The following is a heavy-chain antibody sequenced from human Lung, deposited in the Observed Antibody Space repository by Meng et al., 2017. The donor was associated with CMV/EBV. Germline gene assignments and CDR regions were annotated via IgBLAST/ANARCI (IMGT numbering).Heavy chain of an antibody. J-gene: IGHJ5*02. CDR3: ARDGAPHYDFWTDYFHSFCHP. D-gene: IGHD3-3*01. Sequence: ASVKVSCKASGYTFTSYGINWVRQAPGQGPEWMGWISAYNHNTNYAQNFQGRVTMTTDTSTSTAYMELRSLKSDDTAVYFCARDGAPHYDFWTDYFHSFCHPWGQGTPVTVSS. CDR2: ISAYNHNT. CDR1: GYTFTSYG. V-gene: IGHV1-18*01.